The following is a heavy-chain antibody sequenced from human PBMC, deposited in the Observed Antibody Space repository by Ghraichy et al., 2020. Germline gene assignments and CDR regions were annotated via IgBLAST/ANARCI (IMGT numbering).Heavy chain of an antibody. J-gene: IGHJ4*02. D-gene: IGHD1-7*01. CDR3: ARGRWNWNYGYGDPGHYFDY. CDR2: INHSGST. V-gene: IGHV4-34*01. CDR1: GGSFSGYY. Sequence: SETLSLTCAVYGGSFSGYYWSWIRQPPGKGLEWIGEINHSGSTNYNPSLKSRVTISVDTSKNQFSLKLSSVTAADTAVYYCARGRWNWNYGYGDPGHYFDYWGQGTLVTVSS.